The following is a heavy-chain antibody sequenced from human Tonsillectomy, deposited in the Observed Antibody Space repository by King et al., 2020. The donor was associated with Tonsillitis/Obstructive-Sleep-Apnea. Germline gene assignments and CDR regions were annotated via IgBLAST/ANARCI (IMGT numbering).Heavy chain of an antibody. J-gene: IGHJ4*02. V-gene: IGHV4-34*01. CDR3: ARWDYGFYYFDY. Sequence: HVQLQQWGAGLLKPSETLSLTCAVYGGSFSGYYRSWIRQPPGKGLEWIGEINHSGSTNYNPSLKSRVTISVDTSKNQFSLKLSSVTAADTAVYYCARWDYGFYYFDYWGQGTLVTVSS. CDR2: INHSGST. D-gene: IGHD4-17*01. CDR1: GGSFSGYY.